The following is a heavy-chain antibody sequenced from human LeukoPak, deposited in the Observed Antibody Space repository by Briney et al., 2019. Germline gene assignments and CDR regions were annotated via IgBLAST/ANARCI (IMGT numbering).Heavy chain of an antibody. V-gene: IGHV3-33*01. Sequence: GGSLRLSCAASGFKFKTFGMHWVRQAPGEGLEWVAVIYYDGNQKYYGDSVKGRFTVSRDVSENMLYLQMSSLRADDTAVCYCARGGVATAWGAFDVWGQGTMVTVSS. J-gene: IGHJ3*01. CDR1: GFKFKTFG. CDR2: IYYDGNQK. CDR3: ARGGVATAWGAFDV. D-gene: IGHD4-23*01.